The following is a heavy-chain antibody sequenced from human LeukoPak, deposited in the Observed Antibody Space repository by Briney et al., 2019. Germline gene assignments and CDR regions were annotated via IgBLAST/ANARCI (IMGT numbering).Heavy chain of an antibody. D-gene: IGHD3-10*01. CDR2: ISAYNGNT. CDR3: ARDLWFTVRGSYNDY. J-gene: IGHJ4*02. CDR1: GYTFTSYG. Sequence: ASVKVSCKASGYTFTSYGISWVRQAAGQGLEWMGWISAYNGNTNYAQKLQGRVTMTTDTSTSTAYMELRSLRSDDTAVYYCARDLWFTVRGSYNDYWGQGTLVTVSS. V-gene: IGHV1-18*01.